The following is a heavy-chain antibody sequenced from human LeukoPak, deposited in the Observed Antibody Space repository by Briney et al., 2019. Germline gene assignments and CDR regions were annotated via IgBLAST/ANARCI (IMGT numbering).Heavy chain of an antibody. J-gene: IGHJ4*02. D-gene: IGHD3-9*01. V-gene: IGHV3-23*01. CDR3: AKPDSLYFDWLLSPFDY. Sequence: GGSLRLSCAASGFTFSSYAMSWVRQAPGKGLERVSAISGSGGSTYYADSVKGRFTISRDNSKNTLYLQMNSLRAEDTAVYYCAKPDSLYFDWLLSPFDYWGQGTLVTVSS. CDR2: ISGSGGST. CDR1: GFTFSSYA.